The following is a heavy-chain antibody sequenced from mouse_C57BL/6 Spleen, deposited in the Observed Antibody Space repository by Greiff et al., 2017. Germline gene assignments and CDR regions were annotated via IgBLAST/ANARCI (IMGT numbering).Heavy chain of an antibody. Sequence: VQLQQPGAELVKPGASVKMSCKASGYTFTSYWITWVKQRPGQGLEWIGDIYPGSGSTNYNEKFKSKATLTVDTSSSTAYMQLSSLTSEDSAVYYCARGGGHYYGSSRGMDYWGQGTSVTVSS. V-gene: IGHV1-55*01. CDR1: GYTFTSYW. CDR2: IYPGSGST. J-gene: IGHJ4*01. CDR3: ARGGGHYYGSSRGMDY. D-gene: IGHD1-1*01.